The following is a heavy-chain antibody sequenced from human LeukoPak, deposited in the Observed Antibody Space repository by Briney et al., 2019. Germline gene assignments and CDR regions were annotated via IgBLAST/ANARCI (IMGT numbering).Heavy chain of an antibody. CDR1: GFTFSSYV. V-gene: IGHV3-48*02. Sequence: GGSLRLSCAASGFTFSSYVMHWVRQAPGKGLEWVSYITSGLVTHYIDSVKGRFTISRDNAKNSLYLQMNSLREEDTAMYYCARGYCSSTSCHVARHFEYWGQGTLVTVSS. CDR2: ITSGLVT. D-gene: IGHD2-2*01. J-gene: IGHJ4*02. CDR3: ARGYCSSTSCHVARHFEY.